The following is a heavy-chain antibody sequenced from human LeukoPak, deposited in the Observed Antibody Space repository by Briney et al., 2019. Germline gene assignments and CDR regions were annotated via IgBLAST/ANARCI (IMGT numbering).Heavy chain of an antibody. CDR2: ISSSGSTI. V-gene: IGHV3-48*03. CDR3: ARDDRSSGYNY. J-gene: IGHJ4*02. Sequence: GGSLRLSCAASGFTFSSYEMNWVRQAPGKGLEWVSYISSSGSTIYYVDSVKGRFTISRDNAKNSLYLQMNSLRAEDMAVYYCARDDRSSGYNYWGQGTLVTVSS. D-gene: IGHD3-22*01. CDR1: GFTFSSYE.